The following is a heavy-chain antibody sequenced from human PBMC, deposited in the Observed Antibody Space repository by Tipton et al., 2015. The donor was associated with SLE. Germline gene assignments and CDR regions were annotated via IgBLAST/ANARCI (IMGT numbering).Heavy chain of an antibody. CDR1: GFTFSTSA. D-gene: IGHD2-15*01. CDR2: IYGGGSA. V-gene: IGHV3-23*03. J-gene: IGHJ6*02. CDR3: AKEQAGYCSGGSCYGSYYYGLDV. Sequence: SLRLSCAASGFTFSTSAVKWVRQAPGKGLEWVSVIYGGGSAFYADSVKGRFTISRDNSKNTLYLQMTSLRGEDTAVYYCAKEQAGYCSGGSCYGSYYYGLDVWGQGTTVTVSS.